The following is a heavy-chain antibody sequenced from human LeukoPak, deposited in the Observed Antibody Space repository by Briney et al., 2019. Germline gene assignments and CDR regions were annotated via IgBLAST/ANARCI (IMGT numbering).Heavy chain of an antibody. CDR3: AREGEGQQLVVPGAFDI. Sequence: PGGSLRLSCAASGFTFSSYSMNWVRQAPGKGLEWVSYISSSSSTIYYADSAKGRFTISRDNAKNSLYLQMNSLRAEDTAVYYCAREGEGQQLVVPGAFDIWGQGTMVTVSS. D-gene: IGHD6-13*01. V-gene: IGHV3-48*01. CDR2: ISSSSSTI. J-gene: IGHJ3*02. CDR1: GFTFSSYS.